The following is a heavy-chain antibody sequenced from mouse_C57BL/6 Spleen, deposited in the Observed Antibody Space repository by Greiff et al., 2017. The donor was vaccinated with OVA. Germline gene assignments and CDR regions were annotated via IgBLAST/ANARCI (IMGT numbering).Heavy chain of an antibody. CDR3: ARDASAAQALYAMDY. CDR1: GFTFSDFY. D-gene: IGHD3-2*02. CDR2: SRNKANDYTT. Sequence: EVQVVESGGGLVQSGRSLRLSCATSGFTFSDFYMEWVRQAPGKGLEWIAASRNKANDYTTEYSASVKGRFIVSRDTSQSILYLQMNALRAEDTAIYYCARDASAAQALYAMDYWGQGTSVTVSS. V-gene: IGHV7-1*01. J-gene: IGHJ4*01.